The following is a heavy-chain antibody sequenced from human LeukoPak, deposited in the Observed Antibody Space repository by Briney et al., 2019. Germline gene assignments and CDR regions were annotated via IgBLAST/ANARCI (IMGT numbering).Heavy chain of an antibody. D-gene: IGHD2-8*01. CDR2: INSDGSST. CDR3: ARDRTYCTNGVCYRYFDY. Sequence: GGSLRLSCAASGFTFSSYWMRWVRQAPGKGLVWVSRINSDGSSTSYADSVKGRFTISRDNAKNTLYLQMNSLRAEDTAVYYCARDRTYCTNGVCYRYFDYWGQGTLVTVSS. CDR1: GFTFSSYW. J-gene: IGHJ4*02. V-gene: IGHV3-74*01.